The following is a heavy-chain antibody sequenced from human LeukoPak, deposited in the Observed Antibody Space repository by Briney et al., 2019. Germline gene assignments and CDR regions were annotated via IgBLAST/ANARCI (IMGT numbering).Heavy chain of an antibody. CDR2: IYSGGST. D-gene: IGHD5-18*01. CDR3: ARDRRQLWS. J-gene: IGHJ5*02. Sequence: GGSLTLSCAASGFTVSSNSMSWVRQAPGKGLEWVSVIYSGGSTYYEDSVKGRFTISRDNSKNTLYLQMNSLRAEDTAVYYCARDRRQLWSWGQGTLVTVSS. CDR1: GFTVSSNS. V-gene: IGHV3-53*01.